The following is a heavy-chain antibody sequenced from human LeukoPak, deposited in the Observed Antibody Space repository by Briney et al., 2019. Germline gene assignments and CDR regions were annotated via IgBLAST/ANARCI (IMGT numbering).Heavy chain of an antibody. D-gene: IGHD3-9*01. J-gene: IGHJ4*02. CDR3: ARDSYYDILTGYSHFDY. Sequence: PGGSLRLSCAASGFTFSSYEMNWVPQAPGKGLEWVSYISSSGSTIYYADSVKGRFTISRDNAKNSLYLQMNSLRAEDTAVYYCARDSYYDILTGYSHFDYWGQGTLVTVSS. CDR1: GFTFSSYE. V-gene: IGHV3-48*03. CDR2: ISSSGSTI.